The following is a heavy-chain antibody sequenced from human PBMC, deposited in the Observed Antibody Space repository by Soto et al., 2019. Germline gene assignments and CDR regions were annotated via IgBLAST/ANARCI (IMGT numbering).Heavy chain of an antibody. CDR2: ISAYNGNT. V-gene: IGHV1-18*01. D-gene: IGHD2-2*01. J-gene: IGHJ4*02. CDR3: ARYIVVVPAATPPDY. CDR1: GYTFTSYG. Sequence: ASVKVSCKASGYTFTSYGISWVRQALGQGLEWMGWISAYNGNTNYAQKLQGRVTMTTDTSTSTAYMELRSLRSDDTAVYYCARYIVVVPAATPPDYWGQGTLVTVSS.